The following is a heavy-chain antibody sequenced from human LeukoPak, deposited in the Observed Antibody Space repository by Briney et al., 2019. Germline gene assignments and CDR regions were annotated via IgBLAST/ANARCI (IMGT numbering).Heavy chain of an antibody. CDR3: ARADYGGDYYFDY. CDR2: IYYSGST. Sequence: SETLSLTCTVSGGSINSYYWSWIRQPPGKGLEWIGHIYYSGSTNYNPSLKSRVTISVDTSKNQFSLKLSSVTAADTAVYYCARADYGGDYYFDYWGQGTLVTVSS. J-gene: IGHJ4*02. CDR1: GGSINSYY. V-gene: IGHV4-59*01. D-gene: IGHD4-23*01.